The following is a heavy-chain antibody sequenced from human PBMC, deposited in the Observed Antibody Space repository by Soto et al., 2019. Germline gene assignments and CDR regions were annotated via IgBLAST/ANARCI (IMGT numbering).Heavy chain of an antibody. CDR3: ARVSFYYDTSGYAVAWFDP. V-gene: IGHV4-61*01. CDR1: GDSVSSGLYY. Sequence: SETLSLTCSVSGDSVSSGLYYWSWIRQPPGKGLEWIGYIYHSGTTKYNPSLKSPATVSVDTSKNQFSLKMSLVTAADTAIYYCARVSFYYDTSGYAVAWFDPWGQGTLVTVSS. J-gene: IGHJ5*02. CDR2: IYHSGTT. D-gene: IGHD3-22*01.